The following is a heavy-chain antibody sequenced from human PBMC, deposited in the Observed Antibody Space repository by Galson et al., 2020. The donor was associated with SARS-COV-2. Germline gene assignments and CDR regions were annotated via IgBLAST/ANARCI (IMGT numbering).Heavy chain of an antibody. CDR3: ARSRCQRFQPLYPGHYFDS. CDR1: GFSLSTDEMC. Sequence: SGPTLVKPTQTLTLTCTFSGFSLSTDEMCVSWIRQPPGKALEWLALIDRDDDKWYSPSLRTRLTISKDVSEDQVVLTMTNMDPVDTATYYCARSRCQRFQPLYPGHYFDSWCRGTLVIVSS. J-gene: IGHJ4*02. V-gene: IGHV2-70*01. D-gene: IGHD2-2*01. CDR2: IDRDDDK.